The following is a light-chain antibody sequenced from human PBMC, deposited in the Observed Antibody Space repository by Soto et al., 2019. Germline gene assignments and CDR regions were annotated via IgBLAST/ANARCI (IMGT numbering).Light chain of an antibody. CDR2: DAS. J-gene: IGKJ4*01. CDR1: QSISRNF. CDR3: QLYGDSGIT. V-gene: IGKV3-20*01. Sequence: EIMLTQSPGTLLFSPGERATLSCRASQSISRNFIAWYQQKPGQAPRLLIYDASTRATGSPDRFSGSGSGTDFTLTINRLEPEDFAVYHCQLYGDSGITFGGGTKLEIK.